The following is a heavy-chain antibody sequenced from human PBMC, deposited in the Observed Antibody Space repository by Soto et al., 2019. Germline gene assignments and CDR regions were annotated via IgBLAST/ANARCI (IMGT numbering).Heavy chain of an antibody. J-gene: IGHJ4*02. V-gene: IGHV4-31*03. CDR3: ARDSRNIAARALDY. CDR1: GGSISSGGYY. D-gene: IGHD6-6*01. CDR2: IYYSGIT. Sequence: SETLSLTCTVSGGSISSGGYYWSWIRQHPGKGLEWIGYIYYSGITYYNPSLKSRVTISVDTFKNQFSLNLSSVTAADTAVYYCARDSRNIAARALDYWGQGTLVTV.